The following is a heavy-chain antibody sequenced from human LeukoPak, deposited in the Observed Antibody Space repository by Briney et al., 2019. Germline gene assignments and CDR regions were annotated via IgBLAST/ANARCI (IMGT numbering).Heavy chain of an antibody. CDR1: GFTFSDYT. CDR3: TRGVQFDY. CDR2: ISSDSSYI. Sequence: GGSLRLSCAASGFTFSDYTMTWVRQAPGKGLEWVASISSDSSYIDYADSVKGRFTISRDSAKSALSLQMTRLRAEDTAVYYCTRGVQFDYWGQGSLVTVSS. D-gene: IGHD3-10*01. V-gene: IGHV3-21*01. J-gene: IGHJ4*02.